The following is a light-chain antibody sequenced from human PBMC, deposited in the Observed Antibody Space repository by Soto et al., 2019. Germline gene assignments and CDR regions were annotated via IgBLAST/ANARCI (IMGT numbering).Light chain of an antibody. CDR3: QQRSNWPALT. J-gene: IGKJ4*01. CDR1: QTVSSY. Sequence: EIVLTQSPATLSLSPGERATLSCRASQTVSSYLAWYQQKPGQAPRLLIYDASNRATGIPARFSGSGSGTDFTSTISNLEHEDFAVYYCQQRSNWPALTFGGGTKVEIK. V-gene: IGKV3-11*01. CDR2: DAS.